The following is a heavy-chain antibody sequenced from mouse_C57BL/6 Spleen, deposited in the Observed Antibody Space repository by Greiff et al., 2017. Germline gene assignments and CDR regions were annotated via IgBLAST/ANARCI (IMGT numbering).Heavy chain of an antibody. D-gene: IGHD2-3*01. CDR1: GFSFTSYG. J-gene: IGHJ4*01. CDR3: DSKAFYNVYYDAMDY. V-gene: IGHV2-2*01. Sequence: QVQLQQSGPGLVQPSQSLSITCTVSGFSFTSYGVHWVRQSPGKGLEWLGVIRSGGSTDYYAAVKSSRSISKDKSKTQIFLKMNSLQADDTAIYYYDSKAFYNVYYDAMDYWGQGTSVTVSS. CDR2: IRSGGST.